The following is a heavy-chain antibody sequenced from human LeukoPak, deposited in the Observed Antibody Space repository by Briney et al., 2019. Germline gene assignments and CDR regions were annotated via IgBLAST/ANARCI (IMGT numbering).Heavy chain of an antibody. V-gene: IGHV3-23*01. CDR1: GFTFSSYV. Sequence: GGSLRLSCAASGFTFSSYVMNWVRQSPGKGLEWVSGISDSGGGTYYADSVKGRFTISRDNSKNTLYLQMNSLRAEDTAVYYCAKLLGRAADYWGQGTLVTVSS. CDR2: ISDSGGGT. CDR3: AKLLGRAADY. J-gene: IGHJ4*02. D-gene: IGHD3-10*01.